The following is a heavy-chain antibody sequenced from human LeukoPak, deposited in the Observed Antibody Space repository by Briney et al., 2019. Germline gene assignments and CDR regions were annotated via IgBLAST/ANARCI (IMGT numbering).Heavy chain of an antibody. Sequence: AGGSLRLSCAVSGFTITNYGMSWVRQAPGKGLEWVSAIDISGDTEYYADSVKGRFIISRDNSRNTLYLQINSLRGEDTALYSCAQGYSSGWYPNWGQGTLVTVSS. CDR2: IDISGDTE. CDR3: AQGYSSGWYPN. CDR1: GFTITNYG. J-gene: IGHJ4*02. V-gene: IGHV3-23*01. D-gene: IGHD6-19*01.